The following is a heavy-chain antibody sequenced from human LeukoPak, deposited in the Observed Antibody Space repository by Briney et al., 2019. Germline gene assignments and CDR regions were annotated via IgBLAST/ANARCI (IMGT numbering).Heavy chain of an antibody. D-gene: IGHD6-19*01. CDR2: ISWNSGSI. CDR3: AKDCSGWRDAFDI. V-gene: IGHV3-9*01. J-gene: IGHJ3*02. CDR1: GFTFDDYA. Sequence: PGGSLRLSCAASGFTFDDYAMHWVRQAPGKGLEWVSGISWNSGSIGYADSVKGRFTISRDNAKNSLYLQMNSLRAEDTALYYCAKDCSGWRDAFDIWGQGTMVTVSS.